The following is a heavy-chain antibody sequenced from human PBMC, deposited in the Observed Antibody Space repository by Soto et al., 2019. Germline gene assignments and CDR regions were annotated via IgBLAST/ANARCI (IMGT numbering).Heavy chain of an antibody. CDR1: GRSIDSLYH. Sequence: SETLSLTCTVSGRSIDSLYHWGWIRQPPGKGLEXIGSXXXGXKXXXNXXXXGRVTLFVDTSKNTFSLNLNSVTATDTAVYYCALTPPIEVAGPDFWGQGTLVTVSS. CDR3: ALTPPIEVAGPDF. J-gene: IGHJ4*02. CDR2: XXXGXKX. D-gene: IGHD6-19*01. V-gene: IGHV4-39*02.